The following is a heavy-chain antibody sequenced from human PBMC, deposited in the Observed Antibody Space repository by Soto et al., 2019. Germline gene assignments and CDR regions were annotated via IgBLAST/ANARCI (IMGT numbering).Heavy chain of an antibody. CDR2: IYPGDYDT. CDR3: ARHDRRDGYNYFDY. V-gene: IGHV5-51*01. D-gene: IGHD5-12*01. Sequence: GESLKISCKGSGYSFTSYWIGWVRQMPGKGLEWLGIIYPGDYDTRYSPSFQGQVTISADKSISTAYLQWSSLKASDTAMYYCARHDRRDGYNYFDYWGQGTLVTVSS. J-gene: IGHJ4*02. CDR1: GYSFTSYW.